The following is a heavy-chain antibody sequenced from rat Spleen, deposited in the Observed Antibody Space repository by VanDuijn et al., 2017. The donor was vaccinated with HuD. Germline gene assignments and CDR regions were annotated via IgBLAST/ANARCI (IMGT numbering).Heavy chain of an antibody. J-gene: IGHJ3*01. Sequence: EVQLVESGGGLVQPGGSLKISCAASGLTYSNYVMAWVRQAPTKGLEWVATLSYDGHTTYYRDSVKGRFTISRDIAKSTLYLQMESLGSEDTATYYCATGPRILRIDWFAYWGQGTLVTVSS. V-gene: IGHV5-29*01. CDR1: GLTYSNYV. CDR2: LSYDGHTT. D-gene: IGHD1-6*01. CDR3: ATGPRILRIDWFAY.